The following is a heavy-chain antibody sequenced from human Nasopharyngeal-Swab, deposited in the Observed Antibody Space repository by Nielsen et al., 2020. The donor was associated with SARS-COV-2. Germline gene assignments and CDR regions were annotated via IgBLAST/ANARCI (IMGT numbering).Heavy chain of an antibody. CDR2: ISYDGSNK. V-gene: IGHV3-30*04. D-gene: IGHD6-13*01. Sequence: GESLKISCAASGFTFSSYAMHWVCQAPGKGLEWVAVISYDGSNKYYADSVKGRFTISRDNSKNTLYLQMNSLRAEDTAVYYCASSPGIAAPTGMDVWDQGTTVTVSS. CDR1: GFTFSSYA. CDR3: ASSPGIAAPTGMDV. J-gene: IGHJ6*02.